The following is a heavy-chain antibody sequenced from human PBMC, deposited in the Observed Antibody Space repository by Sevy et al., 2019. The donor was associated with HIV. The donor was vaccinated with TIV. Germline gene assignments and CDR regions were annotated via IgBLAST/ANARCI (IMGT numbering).Heavy chain of an antibody. CDR3: ARHQMARDYYFDY. CDR1: GFTFSSYS. CDR2: IWYDGSNK. D-gene: IGHD2-21*01. V-gene: IGHV3-33*08. J-gene: IGHJ4*02. Sequence: GGSLRLSCAASGFTFSSYSMNWVRQAPGKGLEWVAVIWYDGSNKYYADSVKGRFTISRDNSKNTLYLQMNSLRAEDTAVYYCARHQMARDYYFDYWGQGTLVTVSS.